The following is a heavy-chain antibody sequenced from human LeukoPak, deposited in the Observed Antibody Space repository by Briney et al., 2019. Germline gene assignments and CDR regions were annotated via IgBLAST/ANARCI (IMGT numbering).Heavy chain of an antibody. D-gene: IGHD2-2*01. Sequence: GGSLRLSCTASGFTFGDYAMSWVRQAPGKGLEWVGFIRSKAYGGTTEYAAPVKGRFTISRDDSKSIAYLQMNSLKTEDTAVYYCTRAGGGYCSSTSCYAYYFDYWGQGTLVTVSS. V-gene: IGHV3-49*04. CDR2: IRSKAYGGTT. CDR3: TRAGGGYCSSTSCYAYYFDY. J-gene: IGHJ4*02. CDR1: GFTFGDYA.